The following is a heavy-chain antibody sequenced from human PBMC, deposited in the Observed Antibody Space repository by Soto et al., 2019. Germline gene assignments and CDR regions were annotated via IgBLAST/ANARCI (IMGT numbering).Heavy chain of an antibody. CDR1: GFSLSTSGVG. Sequence: QITLKESGPTLVKPTQTLTLTCTLSGFSLSTSGVGVGWLRQPPGKALEWLAIIYWDDDKRFSPWLKSRLSITKDTSKNQVVLTMTNMDLVDTATYYCAHSRYSNVYLPFVYWGQGTLVTVSS. J-gene: IGHJ4*02. D-gene: IGHD5-18*01. CDR3: AHSRYSNVYLPFVY. CDR2: IYWDDDK. V-gene: IGHV2-5*02.